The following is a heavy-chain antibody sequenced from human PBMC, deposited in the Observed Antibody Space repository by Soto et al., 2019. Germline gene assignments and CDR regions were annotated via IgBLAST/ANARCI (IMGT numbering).Heavy chain of an antibody. CDR3: TTESLSYYYGTEV. V-gene: IGHV3-15*01. Sequence: GGSLRLSCAASGFTFSNAWMSWVRQAPGKGLEWVGRIKSKTDGGTTDYAAPVKGRFTISRDDSKNTLYLQMNSLKTEDTAVYYCTTESLSYYYGTEVWGQDTTVTVSS. CDR1: GFTFSNAW. CDR2: IKSKTDGGTT. J-gene: IGHJ6*02.